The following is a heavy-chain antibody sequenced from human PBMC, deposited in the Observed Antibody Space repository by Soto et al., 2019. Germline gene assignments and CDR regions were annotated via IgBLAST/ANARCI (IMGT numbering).Heavy chain of an antibody. D-gene: IGHD6-13*01. CDR2: ISGSGGST. CDR3: AKDQSSGIAAADNHAPEYYFDY. Sequence: GGSLRLSCAASGFTFSSYAMSWVRQAPGKGLEWVSAISGSGGSTYYADSVKGRFTISRDNSKNTLYLQMNSLRAEDTAVYYCAKDQSSGIAAADNHAPEYYFDYWGQGTLVTVSS. CDR1: GFTFSSYA. V-gene: IGHV3-23*01. J-gene: IGHJ4*02.